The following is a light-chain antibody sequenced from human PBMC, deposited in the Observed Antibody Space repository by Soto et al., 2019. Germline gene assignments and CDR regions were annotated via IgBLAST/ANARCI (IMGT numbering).Light chain of an antibody. CDR2: EVS. CDR3: SSYSGTNYHYV. Sequence: QSALTQPPSASGSFGQSVTISCTGTSSDVGGYNYVSWYQQHPGKAPKLMIYEVSEGPSGVPDRFSGSKSGNTASLTVSGLQADDEADYYCSSYSGTNYHYVFGTGTKVTVL. CDR1: SSDVGGYNY. J-gene: IGLJ1*01. V-gene: IGLV2-8*01.